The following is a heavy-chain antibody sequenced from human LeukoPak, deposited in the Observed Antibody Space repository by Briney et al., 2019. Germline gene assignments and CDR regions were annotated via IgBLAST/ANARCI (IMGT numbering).Heavy chain of an antibody. CDR3: ARIPHPSPVGY. J-gene: IGHJ4*02. V-gene: IGHV3-48*03. CDR2: ITSSSRTI. CDR1: GFTFSSSE. D-gene: IGHD4-23*01. Sequence: GGSLRLSCVASGFTFSSSEMNWVRQAPGKGLKWISYITSSSRTIWYADSVKGRFTISRDNAKNSLYLQMNGLRDDDTAVYYCARIPHPSPVGYWGQGTLVTVSS.